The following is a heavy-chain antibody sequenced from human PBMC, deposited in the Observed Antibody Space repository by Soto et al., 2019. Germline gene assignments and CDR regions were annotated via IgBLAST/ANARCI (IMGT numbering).Heavy chain of an antibody. CDR3: ARVSGAEDYYDSSGYLLYYYYGMDV. CDR1: GGSISSGGYY. V-gene: IGHV4-31*03. D-gene: IGHD3-22*01. CDR2: IYYSGST. Sequence: SETLSLTCTVSGGSISSGGYYWILIRQHPGKGLEWIGYIYYSGSTYYNPSLKSRVTISVDTSKNQFSLKLSSVTAADTAVYYCARVSGAEDYYDSSGYLLYYYYGMDVWGQGTTITVSS. J-gene: IGHJ6*02.